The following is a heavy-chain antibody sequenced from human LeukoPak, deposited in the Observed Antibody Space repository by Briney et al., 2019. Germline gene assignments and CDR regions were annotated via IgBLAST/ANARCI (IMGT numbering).Heavy chain of an antibody. CDR2: INQDGSDK. D-gene: IGHD3-10*01. J-gene: IGHJ6*02. Sequence: GGSLRLSCAASGFSLSNYWMSWVRQAPGKGLEWVANINQDGSDKYYVDSVMGRFTIPKDNAKNSVYLQMNSLRPEDTAIYYCAWYGVTHGLDVWGQGTTATVSS. CDR1: GFSLSNYW. CDR3: AWYGVTHGLDV. V-gene: IGHV3-7*01.